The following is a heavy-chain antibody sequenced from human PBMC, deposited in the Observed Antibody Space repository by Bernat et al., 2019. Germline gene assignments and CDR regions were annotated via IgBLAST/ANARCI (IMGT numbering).Heavy chain of an antibody. D-gene: IGHD3-9*01. V-gene: IGHV4-31*03. CDR1: GGSISSGGYY. J-gene: IGHJ2*01. CDR2: IYYSGST. Sequence: QVQLQESGPGLVKPSQTLSLTCTVSGGSISSGGYYWSWIRQHPGKGLEWIGYIYYSGSTYFNPSLKSRVTISVDTSKNQFSLKLGSVTAADTAVYYCARALPDVLTGYYHNYWYFDLWGRGTLVTVSS. CDR3: ARALPDVLTGYYHNYWYFDL.